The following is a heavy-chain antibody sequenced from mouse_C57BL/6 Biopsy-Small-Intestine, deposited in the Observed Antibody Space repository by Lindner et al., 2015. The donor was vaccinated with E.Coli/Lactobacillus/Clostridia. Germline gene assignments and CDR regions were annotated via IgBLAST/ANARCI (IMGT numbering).Heavy chain of an antibody. D-gene: IGHD4-1*01. CDR3: ARRDWDFAWFAY. CDR1: GYTFISYV. J-gene: IGHJ3*01. CDR2: INPYTDVT. V-gene: IGHV1-14*01. Sequence: VQLQESGPELVNPGASVKMSCKASGYTFISYVMHWVKQKPGQGLEWIGFINPYTDVTKYNENFKGKATLTSDKSSSTAYMELSSLTSEDSAVYYCARRDWDFAWFAYWGQGTLVTVSA.